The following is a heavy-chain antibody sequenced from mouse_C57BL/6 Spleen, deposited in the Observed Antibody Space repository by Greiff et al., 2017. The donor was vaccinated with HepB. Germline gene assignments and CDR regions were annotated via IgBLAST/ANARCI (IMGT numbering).Heavy chain of an antibody. CDR2: ISYDGSN. CDR1: GYSITSGYY. CDR3: VYYSNYPFAY. V-gene: IGHV3-6*01. D-gene: IGHD2-5*01. J-gene: IGHJ3*01. Sequence: EVQLVESGPGLVKPSQSLSLTCSVTGYSITSGYYWNWIRQFPGNKLEWMGYISYDGSNNYNPSLKNRISITRDTSKNQFFLKLNSVTTEDTATYYCVYYSNYPFAYWGQGTLVTVSA.